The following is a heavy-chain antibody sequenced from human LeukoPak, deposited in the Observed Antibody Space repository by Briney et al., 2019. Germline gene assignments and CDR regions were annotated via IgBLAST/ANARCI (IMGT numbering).Heavy chain of an antibody. CDR1: GDFITAYY. D-gene: IGHD7-27*01. Sequence: PSETLSLTCTVSGDFITAYYWSWIRQPPGKGVEWIGYVYYTGSTEYNPSLRSRATISLERSKHQFSLDLTSVPAADTAVYYCARNTGTVFDYWGQGALVTVSS. CDR2: VYYTGST. V-gene: IGHV4-59*01. CDR3: ARNTGTVFDY. J-gene: IGHJ4*02.